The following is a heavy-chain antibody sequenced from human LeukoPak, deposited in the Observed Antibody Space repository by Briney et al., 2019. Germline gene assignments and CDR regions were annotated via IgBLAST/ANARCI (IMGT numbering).Heavy chain of an antibody. CDR1: GFTFSSYA. CDR3: AKVAVRGVIITENDY. J-gene: IGHJ4*02. Sequence: GSLRLSCAASGFTFSSYAMSWVRQAPGKGLEWVSAISSSGGSTYYADSVKGRFTTSRDNSKNTLYLQMNSLRAEDTAVYYCAKVAVRGVIITENDYWGQGTLVTVSS. CDR2: ISSSGGST. V-gene: IGHV3-23*01. D-gene: IGHD3-10*01.